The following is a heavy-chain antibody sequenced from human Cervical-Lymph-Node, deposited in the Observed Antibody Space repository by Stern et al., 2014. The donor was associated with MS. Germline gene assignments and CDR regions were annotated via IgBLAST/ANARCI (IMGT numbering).Heavy chain of an antibody. D-gene: IGHD3-16*02. Sequence: DQLVESGAEVKKPGSSVKVSCKASGGTISNYIIGWVRQAHGQGLEWMGGIIPMFGIANYAEKFQDRVTITADESTSTAYMDLSSLRSEDTAVYYCARATSDYIWGTYRFLDSWGQGTLVIVSS. CDR3: ARATSDYIWGTYRFLDS. J-gene: IGHJ4*02. CDR1: GGTISNYI. CDR2: IIPMFGIA. V-gene: IGHV1-69*01.